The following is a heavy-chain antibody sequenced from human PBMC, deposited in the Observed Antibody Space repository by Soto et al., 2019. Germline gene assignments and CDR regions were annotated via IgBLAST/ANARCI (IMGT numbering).Heavy chain of an antibody. CDR3: AKDGRDCSSTSCYTWGGLYYYYMDV. Sequence: GGSLRLSCAASGFTFSSYAMSWVRQAPGKGLEWVSAISGSGGSTYYADSVKGWFTISRDNSKNTLFLQMNSLRADDTAVYYCAKDGRDCSSTSCYTWGGLYYYYMDVWGKGTTVTVSS. V-gene: IGHV3-23*01. D-gene: IGHD2-2*01. CDR1: GFTFSSYA. J-gene: IGHJ6*03. CDR2: ISGSGGST.